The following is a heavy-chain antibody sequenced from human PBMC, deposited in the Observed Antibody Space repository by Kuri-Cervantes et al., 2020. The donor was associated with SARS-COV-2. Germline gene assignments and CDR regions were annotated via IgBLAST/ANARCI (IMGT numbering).Heavy chain of an antibody. D-gene: IGHD1-20*01. J-gene: IGHJ4*02. CDR1: GFTFSSYG. V-gene: IGHV3-21*01. Sequence: GGSLRLSCAASGFTFSSYGMHWVRQAPGKGLEWVSSISSSSSYIYYADLVKGRFTISRDNAKNSLYLQMNSLRAEDTAVYYCARGNNWNVYDPTYFDYWGQGTLVTVSS. CDR3: ARGNNWNVYDPTYFDY. CDR2: ISSSSSYI.